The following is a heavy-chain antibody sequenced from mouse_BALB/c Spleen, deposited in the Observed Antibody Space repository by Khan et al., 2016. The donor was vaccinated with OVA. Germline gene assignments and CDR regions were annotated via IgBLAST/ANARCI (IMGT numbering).Heavy chain of an antibody. CDR1: GSTIVAYV. J-gene: IGHJ2*01. CDR3: ARSAI. V-gene: IGHV5-6-3*01. Sequence: EVELVESGGGLVKPGGSLNLSFAASGSTIVAYVFSSVRQTPYKSLELSATFVRNGVRTVYPDSRKRLFTISGDNAKTALYLQMRSLKSEDTAMYYCARSAIWGQGTTLTVSS. CDR2: FVRNGVRT. D-gene: IGHD2-12*01.